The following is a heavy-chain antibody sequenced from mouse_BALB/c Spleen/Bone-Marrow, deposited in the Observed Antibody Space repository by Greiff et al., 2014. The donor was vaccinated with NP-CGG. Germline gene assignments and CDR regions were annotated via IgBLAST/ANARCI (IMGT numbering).Heavy chain of an antibody. CDR3: AFYYYGSSLFAY. V-gene: IGHV14-3*02. CDR2: IDPANGNT. Sequence: VQLQQPGAELVKPGASVKLSCTASGFNIKDTYMHWVKQRPEQGLEWIGRIDPANGNTKYDPKFQGKATITADTSSNTAYLQLSSLTSEDTAVYYCAFYYYGSSLFAYWGQGTLVNVSA. CDR1: GFNIKDTY. J-gene: IGHJ3*01. D-gene: IGHD1-1*01.